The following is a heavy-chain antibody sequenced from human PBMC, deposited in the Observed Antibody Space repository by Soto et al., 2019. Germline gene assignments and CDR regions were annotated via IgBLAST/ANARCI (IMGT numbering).Heavy chain of an antibody. CDR2: ISSSSSTI. Sequence: GGSLRLSCAASGFTFSSYSMNWVRQAPGKGLEWVSYISSSSSTIYYADSVKGRFTISRDNAKNSLYLQMNSLRDEDTAVYYCARSHTHIVVAATPIDYWGQGTLVTVSS. J-gene: IGHJ4*02. V-gene: IGHV3-48*02. D-gene: IGHD2-15*01. CDR1: GFTFSSYS. CDR3: ARSHTHIVVAATPIDY.